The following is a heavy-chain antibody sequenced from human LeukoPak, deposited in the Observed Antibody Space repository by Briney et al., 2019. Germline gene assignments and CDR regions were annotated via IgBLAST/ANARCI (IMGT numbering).Heavy chain of an antibody. Sequence: GEPLKISCQGSGNSFTNSWIGWVRQMPGKGLEWMGIIYLGDSAVRYSPSFRGQVTISADKSISSAYLQWSSLKDSDTAMYYCARHGGKYSHSIDSWGQGTLVTVSS. V-gene: IGHV5-51*01. CDR2: IYLGDSAV. J-gene: IGHJ4*02. D-gene: IGHD3-16*01. CDR1: GNSFTNSW. CDR3: ARHGGKYSHSIDS.